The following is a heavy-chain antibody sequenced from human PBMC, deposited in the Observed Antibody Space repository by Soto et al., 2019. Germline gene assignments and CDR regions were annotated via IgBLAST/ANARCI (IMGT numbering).Heavy chain of an antibody. CDR3: ARDRPSQVLRVNDAFDL. Sequence: EVQLVESGGGLVQPGGSLRLSCEASGFTVSDNYMSWVRQAPGKGLEWVSAIYSGGSRYYADSVKGRFTISRDDSKNTLSLQMNNVRAEDTALYFCARDRPSQVLRVNDAFDLWGQGTMVTVSS. J-gene: IGHJ3*01. CDR1: GFTVSDNY. CDR2: IYSGGSR. V-gene: IGHV3-66*01. D-gene: IGHD5-12*01.